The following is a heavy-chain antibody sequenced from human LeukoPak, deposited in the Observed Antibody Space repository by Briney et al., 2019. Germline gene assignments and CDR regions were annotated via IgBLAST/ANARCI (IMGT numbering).Heavy chain of an antibody. D-gene: IGHD2-2*01. J-gene: IGHJ4*02. CDR3: AGVVPAAMQPRVSTTDY. CDR1: GFTFSSYE. V-gene: IGHV3-48*03. Sequence: GGSLRLSCAASGFTFSSYEMNWVRQAPGKGLEWVSYISSSGSTIYYADSVKGRFTISRDNAKNSLYLQMNSLRAEDTAVYYCAGVVPAAMQPRVSTTDYWGQGTLVTVSS. CDR2: ISSSGSTI.